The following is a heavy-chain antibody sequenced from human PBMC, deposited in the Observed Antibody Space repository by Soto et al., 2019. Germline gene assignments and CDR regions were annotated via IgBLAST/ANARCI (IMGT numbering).Heavy chain of an antibody. CDR3: ARERRETPIQTLTDY. V-gene: IGHV1-18*04. CDR1: GYTFTSYG. Sequence: ASVKVSCKASGYTFTSYGISWVRQAPGQGLEWMGWISAYNGNTNYAQKLQGRVTMTTDTSTSTAYMELRSLRSDDTAVYYCARERRETPIQTLTDYWGQGTLVTVSS. D-gene: IGHD1-26*01. J-gene: IGHJ4*02. CDR2: ISAYNGNT.